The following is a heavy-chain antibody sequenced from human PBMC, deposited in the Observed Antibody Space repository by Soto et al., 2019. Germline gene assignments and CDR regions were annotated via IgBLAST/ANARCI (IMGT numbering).Heavy chain of an antibody. CDR1: GGSISSGGHY. CDR3: ARVGYYYDSSGSPVFDY. Sequence: SETLSLTCTASGGSISSGGHYWSWIRQHPGKGLEWIGYIYYSGSTYYNPSLKSRVTISVDTSKNQFSLKLSSVTAADTAVYYCARVGYYYDSSGSPVFDYWGQGTLVTVSS. D-gene: IGHD3-22*01. CDR2: IYYSGST. J-gene: IGHJ4*02. V-gene: IGHV4-31*03.